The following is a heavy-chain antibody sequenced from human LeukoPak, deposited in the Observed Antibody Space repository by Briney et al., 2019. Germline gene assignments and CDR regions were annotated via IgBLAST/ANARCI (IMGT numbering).Heavy chain of an antibody. J-gene: IGHJ4*02. CDR3: AGGQWLVWGVY. V-gene: IGHV4-59*12. D-gene: IGHD6-19*01. CDR1: GDSISSYY. CDR2: IYYSGSN. Sequence: SETLSLTCTVSGDSISSYYWSWIRQPPGKGLEWIGYIYYSGSNNYNPSLKSRVTISVDTSKNQHSLKLSSVTVADTAVYYCAGGQWLVWGVYWGQGTLVTVSS.